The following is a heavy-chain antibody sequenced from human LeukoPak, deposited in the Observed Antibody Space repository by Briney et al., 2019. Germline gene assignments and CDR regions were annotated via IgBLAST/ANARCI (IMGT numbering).Heavy chain of an antibody. CDR1: GFSLGSYT. Sequence: PGGSLRLSCAASGFSLGSYTMNWVRQAPGKGLEWVSYIRGTTFMTYADSVKGRFTISRDNAMTSLYLQMNSLRDEDTAVYYCVRDHNHYFDLWGRGTLVTVTS. J-gene: IGHJ2*01. CDR2: IRGTTFM. CDR3: VRDHNHYFDL. D-gene: IGHD1-14*01. V-gene: IGHV3-48*02.